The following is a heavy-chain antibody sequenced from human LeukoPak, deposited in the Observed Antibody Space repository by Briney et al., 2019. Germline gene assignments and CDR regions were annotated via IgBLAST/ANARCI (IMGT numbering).Heavy chain of an antibody. D-gene: IGHD2-2*01. CDR2: IIPIFGTA. V-gene: IGHV1-69*13. J-gene: IGHJ6*03. Sequence: SVKVSCKASGGTFSSYAISWVRQAPGQGLEWMGGIIPIFGTANYAQKFQGRVTITADESTSTAYMELSSLRSEDTAVYYCARAMRETPPFVVVPAATFKYYYMDVWGKGTTVTVSS. CDR3: ARAMRETPPFVVVPAATFKYYYMDV. CDR1: GGTFSSYA.